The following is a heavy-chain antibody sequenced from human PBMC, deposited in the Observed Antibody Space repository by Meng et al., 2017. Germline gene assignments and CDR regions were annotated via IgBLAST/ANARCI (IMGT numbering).Heavy chain of an antibody. V-gene: IGHV3-7*01. D-gene: IGHD3-10*01. CDR1: GLTFSSHW. Sequence: GESLKISCAGSGLTFSSHWMSWVRQAPGKGLEWVANIKQDGTEKDYVDSVKGRFTISRDNAKNSLYLQMNSLRAEDTAVYYCARDPPGLLWFGEYYYYYGMDVWGQGTTVTVSS. CDR2: IKQDGTEK. J-gene: IGHJ6*02. CDR3: ARDPPGLLWFGEYYYYYGMDV.